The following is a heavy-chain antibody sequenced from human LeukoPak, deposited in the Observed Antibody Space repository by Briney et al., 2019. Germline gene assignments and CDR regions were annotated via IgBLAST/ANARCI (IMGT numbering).Heavy chain of an antibody. V-gene: IGHV4-39*01. CDR3: ARARGYCSSTSCFMFDP. Sequence: SQSLSPSRTVSGGSLCSSSYYWGWTRKPPGKGLEWIGSIYNSGSTYYNPSLKGRVTIPVDPSKNQFSLKLSSVTAANTAVYYCARARGYCSSTSCFMFDPWGQGTLVTVSS. CDR1: GGSLCSSSYY. J-gene: IGHJ5*02. CDR2: IYNSGST. D-gene: IGHD2-2*01.